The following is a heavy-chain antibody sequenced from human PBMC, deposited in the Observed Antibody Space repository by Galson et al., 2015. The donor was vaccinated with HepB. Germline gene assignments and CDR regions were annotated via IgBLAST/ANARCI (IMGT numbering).Heavy chain of an antibody. Sequence: SETLSLTCTVSGGSISSGGYYWSWIRQPPEKGLEWIGEINHSGSTNYNPSLKSRVTISIDTSKNQFSLKLSSVTAADTAVYYWARGQLRSYYMDVWGKGTTVTVSS. CDR3: ARGQLRSYYMDV. V-gene: IGHV4-39*07. CDR1: GGSISSGGYY. J-gene: IGHJ6*03. CDR2: INHSGST. D-gene: IGHD3-3*01.